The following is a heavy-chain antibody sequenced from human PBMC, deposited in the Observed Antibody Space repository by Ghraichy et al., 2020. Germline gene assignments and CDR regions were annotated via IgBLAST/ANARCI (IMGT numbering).Heavy chain of an antibody. CDR2: ISYDGSNK. J-gene: IGHJ6*02. CDR1: GFTFSSYG. V-gene: IGHV3-30*18. Sequence: GWSPRLSCAASGFTFSSYGMHWVRQAPGKGLEWVAVISYDGSNKYYADSVKGRFTISRDNSKNTLYLQMNSLRAEDTAVYYCAKESRGMDVWGQGTTVTVSS. CDR3: AKESRGMDV.